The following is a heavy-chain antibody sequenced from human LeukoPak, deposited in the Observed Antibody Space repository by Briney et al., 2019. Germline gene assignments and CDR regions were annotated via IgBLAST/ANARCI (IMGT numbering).Heavy chain of an antibody. Sequence: GGSLRLSCAASGLAFSAYKMHWVRHAPRKGLVWVSRISTDGYTTDYADSVKGRFTISRDNAKNSLYLQMNSLRAEDTAVYYCARETRGSPHFDYWGQGTLVTVSS. V-gene: IGHV3-74*01. CDR2: ISTDGYTT. CDR3: ARETRGSPHFDY. J-gene: IGHJ4*02. CDR1: GLAFSAYK. D-gene: IGHD1/OR15-1a*01.